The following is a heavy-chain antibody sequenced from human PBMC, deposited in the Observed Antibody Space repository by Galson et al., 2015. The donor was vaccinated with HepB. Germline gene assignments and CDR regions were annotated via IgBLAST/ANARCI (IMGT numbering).Heavy chain of an antibody. CDR3: ARLRHDSSGYYQYFQH. CDR1: GGSIRSSSYY. Sequence: ETLSLTCTVSGGSIRSSSYYWGWIRQPPGKGLEWIGSIYYSGSTYYNPSLKSRVTISVDTSKNQFSLKLSSVTAADTAVYYCARLRHDSSGYYQYFQHWGQGTLVTVSS. CDR2: IYYSGST. D-gene: IGHD3-22*01. V-gene: IGHV4-39*01. J-gene: IGHJ1*01.